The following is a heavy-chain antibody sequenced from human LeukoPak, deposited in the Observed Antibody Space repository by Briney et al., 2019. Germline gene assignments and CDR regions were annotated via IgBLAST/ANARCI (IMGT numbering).Heavy chain of an antibody. CDR2: ITSGGSTI. Sequence: PGGSLRLSCAASGFTFSAFNMNWVRQAPGKGLERVSFITSGGSTILYADSVKGRFTISRDNANNSLYLQMNSPRVEDTAVYYCARGRGAGDYWGQGTLVTVSS. D-gene: IGHD3-10*01. V-gene: IGHV3-48*01. CDR3: ARGRGAGDY. J-gene: IGHJ4*02. CDR1: GFTFSAFN.